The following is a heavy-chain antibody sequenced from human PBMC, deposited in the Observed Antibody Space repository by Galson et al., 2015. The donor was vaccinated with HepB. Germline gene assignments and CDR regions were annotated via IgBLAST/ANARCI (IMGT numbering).Heavy chain of an antibody. CDR1: GYTFTSYA. V-gene: IGHV1-3*01. J-gene: IGHJ5*02. CDR2: INAGNGNT. D-gene: IGHD3-22*01. Sequence: SVKVSCKASGYTFTSYAMHWVRQAPGQRLEWMGWINAGNGNTKYSQKFQGRVTITRDTSASTAYMELSSLRSEDTAVYYCARAPQGYYDSSGYWGFDPWGQGTLVTVSS. CDR3: ARAPQGYYDSSGYWGFDP.